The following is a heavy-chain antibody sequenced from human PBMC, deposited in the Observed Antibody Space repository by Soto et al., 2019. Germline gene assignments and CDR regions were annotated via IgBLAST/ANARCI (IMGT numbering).Heavy chain of an antibody. D-gene: IGHD1-26*01. CDR3: SRRRPRDSGIKWFDP. V-gene: IGHV4-34*01. J-gene: IGHJ5*02. CDR1: GGSFSGYY. CDR2: INHSGST. Sequence: PSETLSLTCAVYGGSFSGYYWSWIRQPPGKGLEWIGEINHSGSTNYNQSLKSRVTISVDTSKNQFSLKLSSVTAADTAVYYCSRRRPRDSGIKWFDPWGQGTLVTVS.